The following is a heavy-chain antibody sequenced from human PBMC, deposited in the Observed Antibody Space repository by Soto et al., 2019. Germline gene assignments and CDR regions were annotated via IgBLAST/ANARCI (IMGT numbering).Heavy chain of an antibody. J-gene: IGHJ5*02. D-gene: IGHD2-2*01. CDR3: ARDCSSTSCYAYP. CDR1: GGTFSSYT. CDR2: IIPILGIA. V-gene: IGHV1-69*08. Sequence: QVQLVQSGAEVKKPGSSVKVSCKASGGTFSSYTISWVRQAPGQGLEWMGRIIPILGIANYAQKFQGRVTITADKSTRTAYMELSSLRSEDTAVYYCARDCSSTSCYAYPWGQGTLVTVSS.